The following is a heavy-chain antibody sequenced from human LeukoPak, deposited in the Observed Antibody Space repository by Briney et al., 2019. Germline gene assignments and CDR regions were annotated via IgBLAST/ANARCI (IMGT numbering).Heavy chain of an antibody. CDR1: GFTFTYFA. J-gene: IGHJ6*02. CDR2: ISGSGGST. D-gene: IGHD6-13*01. Sequence: GGSLRLSCAASGFTFTYFAFSWVRQAPGKGLEWVSTISGSGGSTYYADSVKGRFTISRDNSKNTLYLQMNSLRAEDTAVYYCAKDKVQQLGTYYYYYYGMDVWGQGTTVTVSS. CDR3: AKDKVQQLGTYYYYYYGMDV. V-gene: IGHV3-23*01.